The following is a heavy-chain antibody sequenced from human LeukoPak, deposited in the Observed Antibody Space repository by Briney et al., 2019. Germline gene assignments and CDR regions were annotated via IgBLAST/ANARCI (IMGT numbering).Heavy chain of an antibody. CDR1: GYTFTGYY. D-gene: IGHD3-9*01. CDR2: INPNSGGT. Sequence: ASVKVSCKASGYTFTGYYMHWVRQAPGQGLEWMGWINPNSGGTNYAQKFQGRVTMTRDTSISTAYMELSRLRSDDTAVYYCARGTRYFDWLLAFDYWGQGTLVTVSS. V-gene: IGHV1-2*02. J-gene: IGHJ4*02. CDR3: ARGTRYFDWLLAFDY.